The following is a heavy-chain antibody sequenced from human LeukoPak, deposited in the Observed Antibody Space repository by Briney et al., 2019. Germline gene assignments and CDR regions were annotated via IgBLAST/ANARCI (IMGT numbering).Heavy chain of an antibody. D-gene: IGHD3/OR15-3a*01. J-gene: IGHJ1*01. Sequence: SETLSLTCTVSGGSISSYYWSWIRQPPGKGLEWIGRIYASGSTGYNPSLKGRVTISVDTSKNQFSLKLSSVTAADTAVYYCASGLYEVLFPYRGEYLHHWGQGTLVIVSS. CDR1: GGSISSYY. CDR2: IYASGST. CDR3: ASGLYEVLFPYRGEYLHH. V-gene: IGHV4-4*09.